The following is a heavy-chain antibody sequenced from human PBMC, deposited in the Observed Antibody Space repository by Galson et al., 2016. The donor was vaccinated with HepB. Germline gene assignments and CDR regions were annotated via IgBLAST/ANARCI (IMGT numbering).Heavy chain of an antibody. CDR2: ISSSSRTI. D-gene: IGHD6-13*01. J-gene: IGHJ4*02. CDR1: GFAFLDYH. CDR3: ASSGYSSSWYDY. Sequence: SLRLSCAASGFAFLDYHMSWIRQAPGKGPQWVSYISSSSRTIDYADFVKGRFTISRDNAKNSLYLQMNSLRAEDTAVYYCASSGYSSSWYDYWGQGTLVTVSS. V-gene: IGHV3-11*04.